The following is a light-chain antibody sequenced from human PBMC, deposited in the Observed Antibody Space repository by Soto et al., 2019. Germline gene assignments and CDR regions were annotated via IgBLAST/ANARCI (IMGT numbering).Light chain of an antibody. CDR3: QKYNGAPFT. Sequence: GDRVTITCRASQGIANYLARYQQKPGKVPKLLIYAASTLEPGVPSRFSGSGFGTDFTLSISSLQPEDFATYYCQKYNGAPFTFGPGTKVDIK. CDR2: AAS. V-gene: IGKV1-27*01. J-gene: IGKJ3*01. CDR1: QGIANY.